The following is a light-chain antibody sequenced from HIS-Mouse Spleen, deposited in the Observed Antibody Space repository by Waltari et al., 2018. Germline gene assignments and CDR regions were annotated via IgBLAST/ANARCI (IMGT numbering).Light chain of an antibody. CDR2: RTN. Sequence: QSLLTHPPPASGTPGHRVTISCSGSSSNIYRTNQRPSGVPDRFSGSKSGTSASLAISGLRSEDEADYYCAAWDDSLSGPWVFGGGTKLTVL. V-gene: IGLV1-47*01. J-gene: IGLJ3*02. CDR1: SSNI. CDR3: AAWDDSLSGPWV.